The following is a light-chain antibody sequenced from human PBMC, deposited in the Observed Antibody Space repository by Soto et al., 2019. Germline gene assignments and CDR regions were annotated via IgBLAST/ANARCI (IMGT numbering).Light chain of an antibody. V-gene: IGKV3-11*01. CDR3: QQRRDWPT. Sequence: DSVLTQSPATLSLSPGERATLSCWASQSVTTYLAWYQQKPGQTPRLLIYDASNRATGVPARFSGSGSGTDFTLTISSLEPEDSAVYCCQQRRDWPTFGQGTRLEIK. CDR2: DAS. J-gene: IGKJ5*01. CDR1: QSVTTY.